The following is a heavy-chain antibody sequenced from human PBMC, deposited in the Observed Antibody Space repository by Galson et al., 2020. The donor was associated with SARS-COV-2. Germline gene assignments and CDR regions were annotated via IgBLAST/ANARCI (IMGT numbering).Heavy chain of an antibody. V-gene: IGHV3-23*01. CDR3: AKSLLIVDAFNI. CDR2: ISGSGGST. D-gene: IGHD3-22*01. J-gene: IGHJ3*02. Sequence: GGSLRLSCAASGFTFSSYAMSWVRQAPGKGLEWVSAISGSGGSTYYADSVKGRFTISRDKSKNALYLQMNSLRAEDTAVYYCAKSLLIVDAFNIWGQGTMVTVSS. CDR1: GFTFSSYA.